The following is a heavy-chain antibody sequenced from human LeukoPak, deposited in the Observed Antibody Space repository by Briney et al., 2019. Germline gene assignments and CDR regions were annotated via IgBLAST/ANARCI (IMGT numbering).Heavy chain of an antibody. J-gene: IGHJ4*02. CDR2: INRSIRP. Sequence: PSETLSLTCAVYGGSFSGYYWSWIRQPPGKGLEWIGEINRSIRPNYNPSIKSRVTISVHTSKNQFSLKLSSVTAADTAVYYCARGGQQLVLVYWGQGTLVTVTS. CDR3: ARGGQQLVLVY. D-gene: IGHD6-13*01. CDR1: GGSFSGYY. V-gene: IGHV4-34*01.